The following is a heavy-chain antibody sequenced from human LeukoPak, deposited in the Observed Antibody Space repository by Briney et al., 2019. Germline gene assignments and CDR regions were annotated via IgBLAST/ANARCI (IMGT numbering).Heavy chain of an antibody. CDR2: ISDTGGFT. D-gene: IGHD3-10*01. Sequence: GGSLRLSCAASGFTFDDYAMSWVRQAPGKGLEWVSSISDTGGFTMYADSVKGRFTISRDNARNSLYLQMNSLRADDTAVYFCARVPSGSGSYLWWFDPWGQGTLVTVSS. V-gene: IGHV3-21*01. J-gene: IGHJ5*02. CDR3: ARVPSGSGSYLWWFDP. CDR1: GFTFDDYA.